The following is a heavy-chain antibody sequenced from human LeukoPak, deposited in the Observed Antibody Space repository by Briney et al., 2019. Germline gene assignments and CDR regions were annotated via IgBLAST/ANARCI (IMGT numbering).Heavy chain of an antibody. Sequence: GGSLRLSCAASGIILSSYWMSWVRQAPGKGLEWVANIKQDGGEKWYVDSVKGRFTISRDNAKNSLYLQMNSLRAEDTAVYYCAELGITMIGGVWGEGTTVTISS. D-gene: IGHD3-10*02. J-gene: IGHJ6*04. V-gene: IGHV3-7*01. CDR2: IKQDGGEK. CDR1: GIILSSYW. CDR3: AELGITMIGGV.